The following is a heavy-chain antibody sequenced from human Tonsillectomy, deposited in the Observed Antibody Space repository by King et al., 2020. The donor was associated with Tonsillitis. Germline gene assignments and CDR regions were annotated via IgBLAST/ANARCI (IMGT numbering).Heavy chain of an antibody. D-gene: IGHD1-26*01. CDR1: GGSFSGYY. J-gene: IGHJ3*02. V-gene: IGHV4-34*01. CDR3: ARPLVGATNDAFDI. CDR2: INHSGST. Sequence: VQLQQWGAGLLKPSETLSLTCAVYGGSFSGYYWSWIRQPPGKGLEWIGEINHSGSTNYNPSLKSRVTVSVDTSKNQFSLKLSSVTAADTAVYYCARPLVGATNDAFDIWGQGTMVTVSS.